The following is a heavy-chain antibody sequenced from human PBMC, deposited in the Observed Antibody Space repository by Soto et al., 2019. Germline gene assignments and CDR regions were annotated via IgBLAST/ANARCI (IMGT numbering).Heavy chain of an antibody. CDR2: ISAYRGNT. CDR1: GYTLNNYG. D-gene: IGHD1-26*01. J-gene: IGHJ4*02. Sequence: QVQLVQSGAEVKKPGASVKVSCKASGYTLNNYGISWVRQAPGQGLEWMGWISAYRGNTNYAQKFRGRVTMTTDTPTSTDYIELRSLRSDDTAVYYCARAGDQWDQRYCDYWGQGTLVTVSS. V-gene: IGHV1-18*01. CDR3: ARAGDQWDQRYCDY.